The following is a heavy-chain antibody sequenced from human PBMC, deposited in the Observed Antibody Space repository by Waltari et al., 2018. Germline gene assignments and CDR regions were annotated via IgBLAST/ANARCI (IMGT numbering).Heavy chain of an antibody. CDR3: ATRAGDKYGKDAFDI. Sequence: QVQLVQSGAEVKKPGSSVKVSCKASGGTFSSYATSWVRPAPGQGLEWMGGLIATSGRAKCEVSCQGKDTVATDKSASTADMERSSVRSEDEAVYYCATRAGDKYGKDAFDIWGQGTMVTVSS. CDR1: GGTFSSYA. D-gene: IGHD3-10*01. V-gene: IGHV1-69*05. J-gene: IGHJ3*02. CDR2: LIATSGRA.